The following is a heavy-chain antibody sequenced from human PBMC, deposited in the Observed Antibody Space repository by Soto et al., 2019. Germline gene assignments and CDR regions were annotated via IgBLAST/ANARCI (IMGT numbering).Heavy chain of an antibody. CDR1: GYSFTSYW. D-gene: IGHD2-2*01. CDR2: IYPGDSDT. CDR3: AMPSREGYCSSTSCYYYYGMDV. Sequence: GESLKISCKGSGYSFTSYWIGWVRQMPGKGLEWMGIIYPGDSDTRYSPSFQGQVTISADKSISTAYLQWSSLKASDTAMYYCAMPSREGYCSSTSCYYYYGMDVWGQGTTVTV. J-gene: IGHJ6*02. V-gene: IGHV5-51*01.